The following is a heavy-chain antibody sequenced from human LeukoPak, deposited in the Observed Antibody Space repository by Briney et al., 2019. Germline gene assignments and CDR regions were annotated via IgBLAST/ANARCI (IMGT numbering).Heavy chain of an antibody. V-gene: IGHV1-69*13. D-gene: IGHD2-15*01. J-gene: IGHJ6*02. CDR2: IIPIFGTA. CDR1: GGTFSSYA. Sequence: SVKVSCKASGGTFSSYAISWVRQAPGQGLEWMGGIIPIFGTANYAQKFQGRVTITADESTSTAYMELSSLRSEDTVVYYCARDLVVAATPVLIYYYYGMDVWGQGTTVTVSS. CDR3: ARDLVVAATPVLIYYYYGMDV.